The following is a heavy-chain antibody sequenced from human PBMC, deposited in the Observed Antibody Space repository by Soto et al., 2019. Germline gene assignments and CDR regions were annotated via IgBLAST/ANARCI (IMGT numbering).Heavy chain of an antibody. CDR1: GFTFSSYG. J-gene: IGHJ4*01. CDR3: AGSSGYYFFDY. V-gene: IGHV3-33*01. CDR2: IWYDGCNK. Sequence: QVQLVESGGGVVQPGRSLRLSCAASGFTFSSYGMHWVRQAPGKGLEWVAVIWYDGCNKYYADSVKGRFTISRDNSKNTLYLQMNSLRAEDTAVYYCAGSSGYYFFDYWGHGTLVTVSS. D-gene: IGHD3-22*01.